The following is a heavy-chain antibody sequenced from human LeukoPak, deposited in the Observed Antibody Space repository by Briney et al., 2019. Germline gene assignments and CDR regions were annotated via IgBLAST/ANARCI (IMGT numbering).Heavy chain of an antibody. J-gene: IGHJ4*02. CDR2: IIPIFGTA. V-gene: IGHV1-69*05. Sequence: ASVKVSCKASGGTFSSYAISWVRQAPGQGLEWMGGIIPIFGTANYAQKFQGRVTITTDESTSTAYMELSSLRSEDTAVYYCARVRGRGNYDILTEGWGQGILVTVSS. CDR3: ARVRGRGNYDILTEG. CDR1: GGTFSSYA. D-gene: IGHD3-9*01.